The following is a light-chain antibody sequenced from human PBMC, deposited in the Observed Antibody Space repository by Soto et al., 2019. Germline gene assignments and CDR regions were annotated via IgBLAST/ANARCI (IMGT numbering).Light chain of an antibody. J-gene: IGKJ1*01. CDR3: QQYRTLAS. V-gene: IGKV1-5*03. CDR1: QSISDW. CDR2: KAS. Sequence: EIQMTQSPSTLSASVGDGVTITCRASQSISDWLAWYQQKPGEIPKLLIYKASTLETGVPSRFSGGGSETDFTLTISSLQPDDFATYYCQQYRTLASFGQGTKVEIK.